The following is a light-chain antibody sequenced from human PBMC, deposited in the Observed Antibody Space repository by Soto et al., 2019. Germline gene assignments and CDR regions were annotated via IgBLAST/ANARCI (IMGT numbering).Light chain of an antibody. CDR3: AAWDDSLNGWV. J-gene: IGLJ3*02. CDR2: TDD. CDR1: SSNIGDNP. V-gene: IGLV1-44*01. Sequence: QSVLTQPPSASGTPGQRVTISCSGSSSNIGDNPVNWYQQLPGTAPKLLIYTDDQRPSGVPDRFFGSKSRTSASLAISGLQSEDEADYYCAAWDDSLNGWVFGGGTKLTVL.